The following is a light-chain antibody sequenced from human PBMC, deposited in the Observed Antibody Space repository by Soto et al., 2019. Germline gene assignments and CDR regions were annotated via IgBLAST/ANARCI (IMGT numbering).Light chain of an antibody. V-gene: IGKV3D-20*02. Sequence: EIVLPQSPDTLSFSPGERSTLSCSASQSVSTNSLAWYQQRPGQAPRPLIYGASSRATGTPDRFSGSGSGTDFTLTISSLEPEDFAVYYCQQRSNWPATFGQGTRLEIK. CDR3: QQRSNWPAT. CDR2: GAS. J-gene: IGKJ5*01. CDR1: QSVSTNS.